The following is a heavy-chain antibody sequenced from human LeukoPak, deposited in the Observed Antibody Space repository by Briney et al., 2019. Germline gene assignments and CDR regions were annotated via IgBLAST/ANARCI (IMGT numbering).Heavy chain of an antibody. V-gene: IGHV3-9*01. CDR1: GFTFDDYA. Sequence: GRSLRLSCAAAGFTFDDYATHCVRQAPRKGLEWVSVISWMSGSIGYADSVKGRFTISRDNAKNSLYLPMNSLRPEETAVYYCAKDRGVFGSRHTANWFDPWGQGTLVTVSS. D-gene: IGHD3-10*02. J-gene: IGHJ5*02. CDR3: AKDRGVFGSRHTANWFDP. CDR2: ISWMSGSI.